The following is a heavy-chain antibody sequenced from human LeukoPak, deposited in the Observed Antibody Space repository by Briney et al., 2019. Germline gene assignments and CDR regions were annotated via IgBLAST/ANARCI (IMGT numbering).Heavy chain of an antibody. J-gene: IGHJ4*02. CDR2: IYYSGST. CDR1: GGSISSSSYY. V-gene: IGHV4-39*01. D-gene: IGHD3-22*01. CDR3: ARPHYDSSGYYFDY. Sequence: SETLSLTCTVSGGSISSSSYYWGWIRQPPGKGLEWIGSIYYSGSTYYNPSLKSRVTISVDTSKNQFSLKLSSVTAADTAVYYCARPHYDSSGYYFDYWGQGTLVTVSS.